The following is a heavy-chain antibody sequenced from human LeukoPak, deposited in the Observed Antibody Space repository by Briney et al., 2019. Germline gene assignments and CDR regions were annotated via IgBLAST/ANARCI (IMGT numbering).Heavy chain of an antibody. V-gene: IGHV3-23*01. CDR1: RFTFRSYA. D-gene: IGHD6-13*01. CDR2: ISGSGGST. CDR3: AKIAASDTGEGY. Sequence: PGGSLRLSCAASRFTFRSYAMSWVRQAPGKGLEWVSAISGSGGSTYYADSVKGRFTISRDNSKNTVYLQMNSLRAEDTAIYYCAKIAASDTGEGYWGQGTLVTVSS. J-gene: IGHJ4*02.